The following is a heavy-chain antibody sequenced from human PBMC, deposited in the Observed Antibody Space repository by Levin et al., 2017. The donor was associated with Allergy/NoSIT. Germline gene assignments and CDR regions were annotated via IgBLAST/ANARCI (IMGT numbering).Heavy chain of an antibody. J-gene: IGHJ6*02. D-gene: IGHD3-10*01. CDR1: GFTFSSYA. Sequence: GGSLRLSCAASGFTFSSYAMHWVRQAPGKGLEWVAVISYDGSNEYYADSVKGRFTISGDNSKNTLSLQMNNLRPEDTALYYCAREPYFYYFYYTMDVWGQGTTVTVSS. CDR2: ISYDGSNE. CDR3: AREPYFYYFYYTMDV. V-gene: IGHV3-30-3*01.